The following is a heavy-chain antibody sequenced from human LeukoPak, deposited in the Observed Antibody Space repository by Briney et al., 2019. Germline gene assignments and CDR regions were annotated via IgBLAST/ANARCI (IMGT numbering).Heavy chain of an antibody. CDR2: IGGRGNGI. D-gene: IGHD3-16*01. CDR1: GFTFSNYA. J-gene: IGHJ4*02. CDR3: AQEWVPQDQLHYAY. Sequence: GGSLRLSCEASGFTFSNYAMSWVRQAPGKGLEWVSIIGGRGNGIVYADSVRGQFTISRDNSQSKLYLEMTSLRPEDTALYYCAQEWVPQDQLHYAYWGRGTLVTVSS. V-gene: IGHV3-23*01.